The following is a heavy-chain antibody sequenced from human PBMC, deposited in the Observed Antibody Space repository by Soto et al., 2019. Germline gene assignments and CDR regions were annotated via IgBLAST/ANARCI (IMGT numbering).Heavy chain of an antibody. CDR1: GDVFRSYG. Sequence: ASVKVSCKASGDVFRSYGINWVRQAPGQGLEWMGGIIPISGTTNYAQKFQGRVAITADESTDTVYMELSRLRSEDTAVYFCARVRCFNGLCHTADYGMDVWGQGTTVTVSS. V-gene: IGHV1-69*13. CDR3: ARVRCFNGLCHTADYGMDV. J-gene: IGHJ6*02. D-gene: IGHD2-8*01. CDR2: IIPISGTT.